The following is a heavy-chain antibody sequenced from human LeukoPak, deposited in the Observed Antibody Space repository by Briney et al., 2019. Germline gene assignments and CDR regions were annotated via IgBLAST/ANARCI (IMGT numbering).Heavy chain of an antibody. CDR3: ARPIGVTNGYDY. Sequence: GGSLRLSCAASGFTFSRYWMSWVRQAQGKGVEWVSNVKKAGSEKYYVHSVKARFPISRDNPKNSLYLQMNSLRAEDTAVYYCARPIGVTNGYDYWGQGTLVTVSS. D-gene: IGHD4-17*01. V-gene: IGHV3-7*01. J-gene: IGHJ4*02. CDR1: GFTFSRYW. CDR2: VKKAGSEK.